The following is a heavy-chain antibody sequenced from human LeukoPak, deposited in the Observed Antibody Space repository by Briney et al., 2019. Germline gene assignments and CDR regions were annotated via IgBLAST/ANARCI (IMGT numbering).Heavy chain of an antibody. CDR1: GYTFTDYY. CDR3: ARGGGSIAVAGTRPDY. D-gene: IGHD6-19*01. J-gene: IGHJ4*02. V-gene: IGHV1-2*06. CDR2: INPNSGGT. Sequence: GASVKVSCKASGYTFTDYYMHWVRQAPGQGLEWMGRINPNSGGTNYAQKFQGRVTMTRDTSISTAYMELSRLRSDDTAVYYCARGGGSIAVAGTRPDYWGQGTLVTVSS.